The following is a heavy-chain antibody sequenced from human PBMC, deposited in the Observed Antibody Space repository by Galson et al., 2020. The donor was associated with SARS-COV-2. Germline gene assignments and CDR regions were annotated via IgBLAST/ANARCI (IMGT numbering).Heavy chain of an antibody. CDR2: TNFSGDT. Sequence: SETLSLTCAVSGASVSTSPYYWDWIRPSPGKGLEWIGYTNFSGDTYYNPSLQSRITISVDTSKNQLSLKLTSLTAADTGVYYGARHADWGSQIDFWGQGTLVTVSS. CDR3: ARHADWGSQIDF. J-gene: IGHJ4*02. D-gene: IGHD3-16*01. CDR1: GASVSTSPYY. V-gene: IGHV4-39*01.